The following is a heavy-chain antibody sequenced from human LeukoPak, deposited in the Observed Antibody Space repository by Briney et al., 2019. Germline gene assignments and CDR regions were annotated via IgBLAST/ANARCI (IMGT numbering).Heavy chain of an antibody. CDR3: ARDGLYCSSTNCYLDY. CDR1: GFIFSSYS. CDR2: ISSSSSDI. D-gene: IGHD2-2*01. J-gene: IGHJ4*02. V-gene: IGHV3-21*01. Sequence: IPGGSLRLSCAASGFIFSSYSMNWVRQAPGKGLEWVSSISSSSSDIYYADSVKGRFTISRDNAKNSLYLQMNSLRAEDTAVYYCARDGLYCSSTNCYLDYWGQGTLVTVSS.